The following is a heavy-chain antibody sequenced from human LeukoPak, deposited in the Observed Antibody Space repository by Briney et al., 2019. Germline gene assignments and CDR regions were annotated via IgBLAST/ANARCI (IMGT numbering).Heavy chain of an antibody. Sequence: GGSLRLSCAASGFTFSDYYMSWIRQAPGKGLEWVSYIGSSGSTIYYADSVKGRFTISRDNAKNSLYLQMNSLRAEDTAVYYCARDPQGLYDYYDSSGLDYWGQGTLVTVSS. CDR3: ARDPQGLYDYYDSSGLDY. J-gene: IGHJ4*02. D-gene: IGHD3-22*01. CDR2: IGSSGSTI. V-gene: IGHV3-11*01. CDR1: GFTFSDYY.